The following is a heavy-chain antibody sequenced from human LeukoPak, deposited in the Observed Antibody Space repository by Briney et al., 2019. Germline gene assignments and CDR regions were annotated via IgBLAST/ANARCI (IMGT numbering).Heavy chain of an antibody. J-gene: IGHJ6*03. CDR3: ARDYDLWSGSPRYMDV. CDR1: VYTFTSSG. D-gene: IGHD3-3*01. CDR2: ISAYNGNT. V-gene: IGHV1-18*01. Sequence: ASVKVSCKASVYTFTSSGLSWVREAPGQGREWMGWISAYNGNTNYVQKLQSRVTMTTDTSTSTGYMELRSLRSDDTAVYYCARDYDLWSGSPRYMDVWGKGTTVTVSS.